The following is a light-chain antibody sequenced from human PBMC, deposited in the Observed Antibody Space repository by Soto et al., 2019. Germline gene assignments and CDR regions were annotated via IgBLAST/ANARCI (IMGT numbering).Light chain of an antibody. CDR1: QSVRGY. CDR2: DAS. V-gene: IGKV3-11*01. Sequence: EIVLTQSPATLSLSPGERATLSCRASQSVRGYLAWYQQKPGQAPRLLIYDASNRATGIPARFSGSGSGTDFTLTIGSLDPEDSAIYYCQQRSSWPLTFGGGTKVDIK. CDR3: QQRSSWPLT. J-gene: IGKJ4*01.